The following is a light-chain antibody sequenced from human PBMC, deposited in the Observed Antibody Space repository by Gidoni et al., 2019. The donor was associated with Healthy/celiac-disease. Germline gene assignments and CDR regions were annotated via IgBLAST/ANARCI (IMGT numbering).Light chain of an antibody. CDR1: PSVSSSD. Sequence: EIVLTQYPGTLSFSPGERATLSCRASPSVSSSDLAWYQQKPGQAPRLLIYGASSRATGIPDRFSGSGSGTDFTLTISRLEPEDFAVYYCQQYGSSPMYTFGQGTKLEIK. CDR3: QQYGSSPMYT. CDR2: GAS. J-gene: IGKJ2*01. V-gene: IGKV3-20*01.